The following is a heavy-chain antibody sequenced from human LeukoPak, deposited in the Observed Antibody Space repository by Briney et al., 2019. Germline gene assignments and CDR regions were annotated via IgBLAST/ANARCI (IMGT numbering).Heavy chain of an antibody. V-gene: IGHV4-59*08. CDR3: ARSKSGTAWSCYSPFDY. CDR1: GGSISSYY. J-gene: IGHJ4*02. D-gene: IGHD3-3*01. CDR2: IYYSGST. Sequence: PSETLSLTCTASGGSISSYYWSWIRQPPGKGLEWIGYIYYSGSTNYNPSLKSRVPISVDTSKNQFSLKLSSVTAADTAVYYCARSKSGTAWSCYSPFDYWGQGTLVSVSS.